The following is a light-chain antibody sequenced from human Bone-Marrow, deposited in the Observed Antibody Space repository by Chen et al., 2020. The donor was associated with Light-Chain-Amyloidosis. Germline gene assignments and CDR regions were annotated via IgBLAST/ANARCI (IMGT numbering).Light chain of an antibody. CDR3: QQYYRAQT. CDR2: GAS. V-gene: IGKV4-1*01. Sequence: DIVMTQSPDSLAVSLGASATINCTSSQSILYSPRKKDYLAGYQHKPGQPPKLLIYGASNRESGVPDRFSGSGSGTDFTLTISSLQAEDVAVYFCQQYYRAQTFGQGTKVEIK. J-gene: IGKJ1*01. CDR1: QSILYSPRKKDY.